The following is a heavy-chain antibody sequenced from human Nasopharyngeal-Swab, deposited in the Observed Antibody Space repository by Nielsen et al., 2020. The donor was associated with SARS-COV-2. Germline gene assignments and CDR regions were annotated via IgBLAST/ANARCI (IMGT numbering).Heavy chain of an antibody. CDR3: ARDVAIVGATLDN. CDR1: GFSISTNG. J-gene: IGHJ4*02. CDR2: ISSSSSKS. V-gene: IGHV3-48*02. D-gene: IGHD1-26*01. Sequence: GGSLRLSCAASGFSISTNGMHWVRQAQGKGLEWLAYISSSSSKSYYADSVKGRFTISRDNPKSSLFLQMNSLRDEDTAVYYCARDVAIVGATLDNWGQGTLVTVSS.